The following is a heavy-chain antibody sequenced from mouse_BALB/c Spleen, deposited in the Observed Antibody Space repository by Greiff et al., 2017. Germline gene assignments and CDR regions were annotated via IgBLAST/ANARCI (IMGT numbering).Heavy chain of an antibody. V-gene: IGHV1-7*01. CDR2: INPSTGYT. Sequence: VKLQQSGAELAKPGASVKMSCKASGYTFTSYWMHWVKQRPGQGLEWIGYINPSTGYTEYNQKFKDKATLTADKSSSTAYMQLSSLTSEDSAVYYCARSDWNWFAYWGQGTLVTVSA. CDR3: ARSDWNWFAY. CDR1: GYTFTSYW. J-gene: IGHJ3*01. D-gene: IGHD4-1*01.